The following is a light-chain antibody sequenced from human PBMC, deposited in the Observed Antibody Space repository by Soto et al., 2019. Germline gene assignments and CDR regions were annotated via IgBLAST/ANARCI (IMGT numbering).Light chain of an antibody. J-gene: IGKJ3*01. CDR1: QDISNY. CDR3: HQYDKLPPT. Sequence: DLQMTQSPSSLSASVGDRVTITFQASQDISNYFNWYQQKQGKAPKLLIYDASNLETGVPSRFRGSGSGTDFNFAISSLQPEYIATYYCHQYDKLPPTVGPGTKVDIK. CDR2: DAS. V-gene: IGKV1-33*01.